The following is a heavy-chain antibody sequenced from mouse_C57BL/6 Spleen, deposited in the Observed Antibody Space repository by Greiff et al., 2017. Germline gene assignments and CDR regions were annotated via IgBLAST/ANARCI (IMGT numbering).Heavy chain of an antibody. CDR2: IYPSDSET. D-gene: IGHD2-4*01. Sequence: VQLQQPGAELVRPGSSVKLSCKASGYTFTSYWMDWVKQRPGQGLEWIGNIYPSDSETHYNQKFKDKATLTVDKSSSTAYMQLSSLTSEDSAVYYCARKGLRRGYFDYWGQGTTLTVSS. CDR3: ARKGLRRGYFDY. V-gene: IGHV1-61*01. CDR1: GYTFTSYW. J-gene: IGHJ2*01.